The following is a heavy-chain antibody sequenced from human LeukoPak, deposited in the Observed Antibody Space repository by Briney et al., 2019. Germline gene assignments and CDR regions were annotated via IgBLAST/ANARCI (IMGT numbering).Heavy chain of an antibody. Sequence: PGGSLRLSCAASGFTFSSYAMSWVRQAPGKGLEWVSAITCSGSSTYYADSVKGRFTISRNNSKNTLYLQMNSLRAEDTAVYYCAKDAALRGKQHDYWGQGTLVTVSS. J-gene: IGHJ4*02. CDR2: ITCSGSST. CDR1: GFTFSSYA. V-gene: IGHV3-23*01. D-gene: IGHD6-13*01. CDR3: AKDAALRGKQHDY.